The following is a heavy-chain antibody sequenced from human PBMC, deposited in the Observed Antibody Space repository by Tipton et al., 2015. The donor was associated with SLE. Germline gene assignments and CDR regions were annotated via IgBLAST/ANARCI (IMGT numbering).Heavy chain of an antibody. CDR1: GDSIRSGNNN. Sequence: TLSLTCTVSGDSIRSGNNNWGWIRQPPGKGLEWIASMHYTGRIYYNLSLKSRVTISIDSSNNQFSLKLSSVTAADTAVYYCARGGLGVSYYYYMDVWGKGTTVTVSS. J-gene: IGHJ6*03. CDR3: ARGGLGVSYYYYMDV. CDR2: MHYTGRI. V-gene: IGHV4-39*07. D-gene: IGHD1-26*01.